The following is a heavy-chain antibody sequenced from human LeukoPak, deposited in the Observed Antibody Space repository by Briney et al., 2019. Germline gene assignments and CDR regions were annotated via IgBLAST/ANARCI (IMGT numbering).Heavy chain of an antibody. J-gene: IGHJ4*02. CDR3: ARRGSSWPRPAYYFDY. D-gene: IGHD6-13*01. Sequence: SETLSLNCTVSGGSISSSSYYWGWIRQPPGKGLEWIGSIYHSGSTYYNPSLKSRVTISVDTSKNQFSLKLSSVTAADTAVYYCARRGSSWPRPAYYFDYWGQGTLVTVSS. V-gene: IGHV4-39*07. CDR2: IYHSGST. CDR1: GGSISSSSYY.